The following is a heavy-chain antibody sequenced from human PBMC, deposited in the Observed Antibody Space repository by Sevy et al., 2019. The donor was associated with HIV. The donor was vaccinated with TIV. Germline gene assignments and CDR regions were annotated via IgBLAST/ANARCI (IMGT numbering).Heavy chain of an antibody. Sequence: SETLSLTCTVSGGSISSGGYYWSWIRQHPGKGLEWIGYIYYSWSTYYDPSLKSRVTISVDTSKNQFSLKLSSVTAADTAVYYCARSLRSSWYYFDYWGQGTLVTVSS. CDR2: IYYSWST. V-gene: IGHV4-31*03. D-gene: IGHD6-13*01. CDR1: GGSISSGGYY. CDR3: ARSLRSSWYYFDY. J-gene: IGHJ4*02.